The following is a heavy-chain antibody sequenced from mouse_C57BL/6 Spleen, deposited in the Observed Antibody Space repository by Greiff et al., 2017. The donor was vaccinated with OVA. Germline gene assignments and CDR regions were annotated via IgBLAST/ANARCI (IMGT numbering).Heavy chain of an antibody. V-gene: IGHV7-3*01. CDR1: GFTFTDYY. Sequence: EVQLVESGGGLVQPGGSLSLSCAASGFTFTDYYMSWVRQPPGKALEWLGFIRNKANGYTTEYSASVKGRFTISRDNSQSILYLQMNALRAEDSATYYCARYPPYDGAMDYWGQGTSVTVSS. D-gene: IGHD2-12*01. CDR2: IRNKANGYTT. CDR3: ARYPPYDGAMDY. J-gene: IGHJ4*01.